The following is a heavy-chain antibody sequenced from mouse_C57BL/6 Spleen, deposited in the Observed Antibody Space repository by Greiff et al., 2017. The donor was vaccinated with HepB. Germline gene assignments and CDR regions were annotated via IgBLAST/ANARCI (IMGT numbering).Heavy chain of an antibody. CDR3: ARWGTTVVAPDY. D-gene: IGHD1-1*01. CDR1: GYTFTSYW. CDR2: IDPSDSYT. Sequence: QVQLQQSGAELVMPGASVKLSCKASGYTFTSYWMHWVKQRPGQGLEWIGEIDPSDSYTNYNQKFKGKSTLTVDKSSSTAYMQLSSLTSEDSAVYYCARWGTTVVAPDYWGQGTTLTVSS. V-gene: IGHV1-69*01. J-gene: IGHJ2*01.